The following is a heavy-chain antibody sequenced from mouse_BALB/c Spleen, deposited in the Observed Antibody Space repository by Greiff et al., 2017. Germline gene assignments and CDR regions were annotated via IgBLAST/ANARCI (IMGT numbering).Heavy chain of an antibody. CDR1: GYTFTSYW. D-gene: IGHD6-1*01. CDR3: ARDSLGDY. Sequence: VKLQQSGAELAKPGASVKMSCKASGYTFTSYWMHWVKQRPGQGLEWIGYINPSTGYTEYNQKFKDKATLTADKSSSTAYMQLSSLTSEDSAVYYCARDSLGDYWGQGTTLTVSS. V-gene: IGHV1-7*01. J-gene: IGHJ2*01. CDR2: INPSTGYT.